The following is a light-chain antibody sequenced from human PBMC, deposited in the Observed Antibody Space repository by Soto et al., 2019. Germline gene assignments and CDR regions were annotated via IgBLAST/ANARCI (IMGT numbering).Light chain of an antibody. Sequence: QSLLTNPASVSGSPGQSITISCTGTVGLVSWYQQHPGKVPKLIIYDDAKRPSGVSSRFSGSKSGNTASLTISGLQTEDEADYYCCLYVGGRTYVFGTGTKLTVL. J-gene: IGLJ1*01. CDR1: VGL. V-gene: IGLV2-23*01. CDR3: CLYVGGRTYV. CDR2: DDA.